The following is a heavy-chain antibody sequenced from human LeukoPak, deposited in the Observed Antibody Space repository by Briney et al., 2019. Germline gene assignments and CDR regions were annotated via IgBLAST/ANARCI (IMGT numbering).Heavy chain of an antibody. CDR1: GGSFSGYY. V-gene: IGHV4-34*09. D-gene: IGHD4-23*01. J-gene: IGHJ3*02. CDR3: ARDLRDYGGNPGGAFDI. Sequence: PSETLSLTCAVYGGSFSGYYWSWIRQPPGKGLEWIGYIYYSGSTYYNPSLKSRVTISVDTSKNQFSLKLSSVTAADTAVYYCARDLRDYGGNPGGAFDIWGQGTMVTVSS. CDR2: IYYSGST.